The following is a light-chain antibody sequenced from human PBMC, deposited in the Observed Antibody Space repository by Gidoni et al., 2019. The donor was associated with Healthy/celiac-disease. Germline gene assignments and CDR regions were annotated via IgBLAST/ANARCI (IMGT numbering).Light chain of an antibody. Sequence: AIRMTQSPSSFSASTGDRVTITCRASQGISSYLAWYQQKPGKAPKLLIYAASTLQSGVPSRFSGSGSGTDFTLTISCLQSEDFATYYCQQYYSYPRTFXHXTRLEIK. V-gene: IGKV1-8*01. CDR3: QQYYSYPRT. CDR1: QGISSY. CDR2: AAS. J-gene: IGKJ5*01.